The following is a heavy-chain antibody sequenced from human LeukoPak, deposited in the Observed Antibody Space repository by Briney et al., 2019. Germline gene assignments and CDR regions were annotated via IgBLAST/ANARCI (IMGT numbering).Heavy chain of an antibody. D-gene: IGHD1-26*01. V-gene: IGHV3-21*06. CDR1: GFSFSTYS. CDR2: VSGTSEYI. Sequence: GGSLRLSCAASGFSFSTYSMIWVRQAPGKGLEWVSSVSGTSEYIYYADSVRGRFTISRDNAKNTVYLQMNSLRAEDTAVYYCAITLESGSYPDLPFDYWGQGTLVTVSS. J-gene: IGHJ4*02. CDR3: AITLESGSYPDLPFDY.